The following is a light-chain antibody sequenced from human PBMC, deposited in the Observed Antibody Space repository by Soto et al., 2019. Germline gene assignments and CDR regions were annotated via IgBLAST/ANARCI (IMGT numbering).Light chain of an antibody. CDR3: QQYNNWLWT. J-gene: IGKJ1*01. Sequence: EIVMTQSPATLSVSPGERATLSCRASQSVSSNLAWYQQKPGQAPRLLIYGASTRATGIPARFSGSGSGTEFTLTISSLQSEDFAVYYCQQYNNWLWTFGQGTTVDIK. CDR2: GAS. CDR1: QSVSSN. V-gene: IGKV3-15*01.